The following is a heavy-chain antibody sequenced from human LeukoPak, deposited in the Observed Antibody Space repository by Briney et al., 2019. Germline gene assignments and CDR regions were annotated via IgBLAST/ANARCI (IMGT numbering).Heavy chain of an antibody. V-gene: IGHV3-23*01. J-gene: IGHJ6*02. Sequence: GGSLRLSCAASGFAFGSYAMTWVRQAPGKGLEWVSVISGSGGSTYYADSVKGRFTISRDNSKNTLYLQMNSLRAEDTAVYYCAKEQKAYYYYGMDVWGQGTTVTVSS. CDR1: GFAFGSYA. CDR3: AKEQKAYYYYGMDV. CDR2: ISGSGGST.